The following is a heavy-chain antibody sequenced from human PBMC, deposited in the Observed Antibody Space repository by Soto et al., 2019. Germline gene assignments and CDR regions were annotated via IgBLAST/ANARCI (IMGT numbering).Heavy chain of an antibody. Sequence: ASVKVSCKASGGTFSSYAISWVRQAPGQGLEWMGGIIPIFGTANYAQKFQGRVTITADESTSTAYMELSSLRSEDTAVYYCASPYERTDYDFWSGSSRYYYGMDVWGQGTTVTVSS. CDR2: IIPIFGTA. D-gene: IGHD3-3*01. CDR1: GGTFSSYA. J-gene: IGHJ6*02. CDR3: ASPYERTDYDFWSGSSRYYYGMDV. V-gene: IGHV1-69*13.